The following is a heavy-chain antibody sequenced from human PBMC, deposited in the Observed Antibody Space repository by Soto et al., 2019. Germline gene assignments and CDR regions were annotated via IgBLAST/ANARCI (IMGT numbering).Heavy chain of an antibody. D-gene: IGHD3-10*02. CDR3: AREASRGFFAMFAFDI. V-gene: IGHV3-66*01. CDR1: GFTVSRNY. J-gene: IGHJ3*02. Sequence: EVPLVESGGGLVQPGGSLRLSCAASGFTVSRNYMSWVRQAPGKGLEWVSVIYSDGSTYYADSVKGRFTISRDNSKNTLYLQMISLTAEDTAVYFCAREASRGFFAMFAFDIWGQGTMVTVSS. CDR2: IYSDGST.